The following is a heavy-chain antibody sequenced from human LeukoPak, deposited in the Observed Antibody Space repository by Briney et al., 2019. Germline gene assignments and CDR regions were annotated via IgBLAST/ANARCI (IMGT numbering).Heavy chain of an antibody. CDR3: AKDRGKAAAGWLDP. V-gene: IGHV3-23*01. D-gene: IGHD6-13*01. Sequence: GGSLRLSCAASAFTFRNYAMSWVRQAPGKGLEWVSAISDGGTSTFYADSVKGRFTISRDNSYNTLYLQMNTLRAEDTAIYYCAKDRGKAAAGWLDPWGQGTLVTVSS. CDR2: ISDGGTST. J-gene: IGHJ5*02. CDR1: AFTFRNYA.